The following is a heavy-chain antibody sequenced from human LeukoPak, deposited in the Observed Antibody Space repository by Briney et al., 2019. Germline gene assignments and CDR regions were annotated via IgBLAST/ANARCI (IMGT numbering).Heavy chain of an antibody. Sequence: LSETLSLTCTVSGGSMSTKYWSWIRQPPGKGLEWIGYVYYSGSTGYNPSLKSRVTISVDTSKSQFSLRLRSLIAADTAVYFCARGPRTDAFDIWGQGTMVTVSS. CDR3: ARGPRTDAFDI. CDR1: GGSMSTKY. CDR2: VYYSGST. D-gene: IGHD1-14*01. J-gene: IGHJ3*02. V-gene: IGHV4-59*01.